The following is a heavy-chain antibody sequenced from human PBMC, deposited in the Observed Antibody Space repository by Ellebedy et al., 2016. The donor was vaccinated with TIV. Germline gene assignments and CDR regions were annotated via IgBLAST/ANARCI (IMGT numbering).Heavy chain of an antibody. V-gene: IGHV3-30*02. Sequence: GESLKISCGASGFTFSAYGMHWVRQAPGEGLEWVSFIPEEGSKEYYADSVKGRFTISRDNSKHTLYLQMNSLRAEDTAVYYCAKGKELVVNYGMDVWGPGTTVTVSS. CDR1: GFTFSAYG. J-gene: IGHJ6*02. CDR2: IPEEGSKE. D-gene: IGHD3-22*01. CDR3: AKGKELVVNYGMDV.